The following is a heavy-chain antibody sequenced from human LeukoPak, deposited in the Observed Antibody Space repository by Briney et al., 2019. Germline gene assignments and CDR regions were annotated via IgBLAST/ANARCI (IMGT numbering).Heavy chain of an antibody. J-gene: IGHJ4*02. CDR3: ARFRAATTRFDY. CDR2: VSFDGNTT. CDR1: GFTFRNYA. V-gene: IGHV3-30*09. Sequence: QPGGSLRLSCAASGFTFRNYAMYGVRQAPGRGLEWAAVVSFDGNTTFYSDSVKGRFAISRDNSKNTLYLETDSLRPEDTAVYYCARFRAATTRFDYWGQGTLVTVSS. D-gene: IGHD1/OR15-1a*01.